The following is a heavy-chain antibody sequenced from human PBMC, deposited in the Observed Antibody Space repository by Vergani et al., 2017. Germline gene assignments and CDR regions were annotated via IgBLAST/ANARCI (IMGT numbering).Heavy chain of an antibody. J-gene: IGHJ6*03. CDR1: GFTFSNYW. CDR2: INSDGDST. CDR3: ARASLRALVGYYYYMDV. D-gene: IGHD3-16*02. Sequence: VQLVESGGGLVQPGGSLRLSCTASGFTFSNYWMQWIRQAPGKGLMWVSRINSDGDSTSYADSVKGRFTISRDNAKNTLYLQMDSLRAEDTAVYYCARASLRALVGYYYYMDVWGKGKTVVVSS. V-gene: IGHV3-74*01.